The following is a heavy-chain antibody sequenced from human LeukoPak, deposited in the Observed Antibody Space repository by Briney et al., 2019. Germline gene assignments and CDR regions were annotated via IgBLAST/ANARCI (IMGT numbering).Heavy chain of an antibody. CDR1: GFTFSSFS. V-gene: IGHV3-48*02. CDR2: ISSSSSTR. CDR3: ARDLISGHYTFDY. D-gene: IGHD4-11*01. Sequence: GGSLRLSCAASGFTFSSFSMNWVRQAPEQGLEWVSYISSSSSTRNYADSVKGRFTISRDNAKNSLYLQMNSLRDEDTAVYYCARDLISGHYTFDYWGQGTLVTVSS. J-gene: IGHJ4*02.